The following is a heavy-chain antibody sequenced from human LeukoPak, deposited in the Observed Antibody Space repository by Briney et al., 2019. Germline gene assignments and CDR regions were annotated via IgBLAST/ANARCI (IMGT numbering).Heavy chain of an antibody. CDR3: AKAISGWYGEFEL. CDR1: GFTFSSYA. Sequence: HPGGSLRLSCAASGFTFSSYALSWVRQAPGKGLEWVSAISGSGGSTYYADSVKGRFTISRDNSKNTLYLQMNSLRAEDTAVYYCAKAISGWYGEFELWGQGTMVTVSS. CDR2: ISGSGGST. D-gene: IGHD6-19*01. J-gene: IGHJ3*01. V-gene: IGHV3-23*01.